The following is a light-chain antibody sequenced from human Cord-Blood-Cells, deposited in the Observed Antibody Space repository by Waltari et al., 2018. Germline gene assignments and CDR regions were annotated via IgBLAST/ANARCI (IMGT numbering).Light chain of an antibody. CDR1: QSVSSSY. Sequence: DIVSTQSPGTLSLSPGERATLSCRASQSVSSSYLAWYQQKPGQAPRLLIYGASSRDTGIPDRFSGSGSGTDFTLTISRLEPEDFAVYYCQQYGSSPHSFGQGTKLEIK. J-gene: IGKJ2*03. V-gene: IGKV3-20*01. CDR3: QQYGSSPHS. CDR2: GAS.